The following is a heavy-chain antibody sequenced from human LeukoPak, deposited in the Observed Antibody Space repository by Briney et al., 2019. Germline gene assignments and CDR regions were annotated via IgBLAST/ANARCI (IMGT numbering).Heavy chain of an antibody. D-gene: IGHD3-9*01. V-gene: IGHV3-21*01. J-gene: IGHJ4*02. CDR1: GFTFSSYS. CDR2: ISSSSSYI. CDR3: ARRIDILTGTFDY. Sequence: GGSLRLSCAAPGFTFSSYSMNWVRQAPGKGLEWVSSISSSSSYIYYADSVKGRFTISRDNAKNSLYLQMNSLRAEDTAVYYCARRIDILTGTFDYWGQGTLVTVSS.